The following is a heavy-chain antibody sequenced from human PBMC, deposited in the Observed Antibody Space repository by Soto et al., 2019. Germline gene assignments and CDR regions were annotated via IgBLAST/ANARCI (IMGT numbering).Heavy chain of an antibody. CDR1: GDSIIISNYY. V-gene: IGHV4-39*01. CDR2: MYYSGST. Sequence: SETLSLTCTVSGDSIIISNYYWSWIRHSPGKGLEWIGNMYYSGSTYYNLSLKSRVTMSVDTSKNQFSLKISSVTAADTSVYYCARIVVIPAAPDYYNYYGVDVWGQGTTVTVS. J-gene: IGHJ6*02. D-gene: IGHD2-2*01. CDR3: ARIVVIPAAPDYYNYYGVDV.